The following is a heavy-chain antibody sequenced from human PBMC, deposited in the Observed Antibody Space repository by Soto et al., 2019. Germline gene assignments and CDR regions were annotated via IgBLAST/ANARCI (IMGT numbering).Heavy chain of an antibody. CDR2: ISSSSSYI. J-gene: IGHJ3*02. Sequence: GGSLRLSCAASGLTFGSFSMNWARQAPGKGLEWASSISSSSSYIYYEDSVKGRFTISRDNANNSLYLQMNSLRAEDTAVYYCARDPPLDAFDIWGQGTMVTVSS. V-gene: IGHV3-21*01. CDR1: GLTFGSFS. CDR3: ARDPPLDAFDI.